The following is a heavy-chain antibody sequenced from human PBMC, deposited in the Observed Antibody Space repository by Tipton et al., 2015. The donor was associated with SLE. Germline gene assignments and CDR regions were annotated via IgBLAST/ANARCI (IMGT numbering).Heavy chain of an antibody. CDR3: ARSTDRSSFDTLAY. D-gene: IGHD6-6*01. Sequence: TLSLTCSVSGDSITSCYWGWFRRSTGGGWDWIGRVYSSGSANYNPALISRVSMSVDISKNQFFLTLRSMTAADTAVYYCARSTDRSSFDTLAYWGRGTLVSVSS. V-gene: IGHV4-4*07. CDR2: VYSSGSA. CDR1: GDSITSCY. J-gene: IGHJ4*02.